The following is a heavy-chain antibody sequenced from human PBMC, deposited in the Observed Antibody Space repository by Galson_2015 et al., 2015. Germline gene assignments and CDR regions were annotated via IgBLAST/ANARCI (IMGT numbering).Heavy chain of an antibody. Sequence: SLRLSCAASGFTFDDYAMHWVRQAPGKGLEWVSSISSSSSYIYYADSVKGRFTISRDNAKNSLYLQMNSLRAEDTAVYYCARRVVVPAAMSGFGHYYYMDVWGKGTTVTVSS. CDR1: GFTFDDYA. J-gene: IGHJ6*03. V-gene: IGHV3-21*01. CDR3: ARRVVVPAAMSGFGHYYYMDV. D-gene: IGHD2-2*01. CDR2: ISSSSSYI.